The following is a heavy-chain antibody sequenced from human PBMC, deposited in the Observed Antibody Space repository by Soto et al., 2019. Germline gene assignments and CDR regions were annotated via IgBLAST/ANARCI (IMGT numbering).Heavy chain of an antibody. J-gene: IGHJ5*02. V-gene: IGHV3-33*06. D-gene: IGHD1-26*01. CDR3: AKVGIVATTKMGWFDP. CDR2: IWPDGDIE. CDR1: GFTFYNYG. Sequence: QVQLVESGGGVVQPGRSLRLSCVASGFTFYNYGMHWVRQAPGKGLEWVAAIWPDGDIEHYPDSVKGRFTISRDNSRNTLYLQMNSLRAEDTAMYYCAKVGIVATTKMGWFDPWGQGPLVSVSS.